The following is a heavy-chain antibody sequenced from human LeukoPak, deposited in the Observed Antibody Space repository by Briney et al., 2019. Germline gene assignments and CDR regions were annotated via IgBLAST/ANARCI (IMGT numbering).Heavy chain of an antibody. V-gene: IGHV4-34*01. CDR1: GGSFSGYY. CDR3: ARRRGAHTANALDI. D-gene: IGHD3-10*01. J-gene: IGHJ3*02. CDR2: INHSGST. Sequence: SETLSLTCAVYGGSFSGYYWSWIRQPPGKGLEWIGEINHSGSTNYNPSLKSRVTISVDTSKNQFSLKLSSVTAADTAVYYCARRRGAHTANALDIWGQGTMVTVSS.